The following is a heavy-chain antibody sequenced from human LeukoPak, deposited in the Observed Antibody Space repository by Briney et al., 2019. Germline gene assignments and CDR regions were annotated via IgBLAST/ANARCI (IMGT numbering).Heavy chain of an antibody. J-gene: IGHJ3*02. D-gene: IGHD2-2*01. CDR2: ISSSSSYI. CDR1: GFTLSRYS. V-gene: IGHV3-21*01. Sequence: GGSLRLSCAASGFTLSRYSMNWVRQAPGKGLEWVSSISSSSSYIYYADSLKGRFTISRDNAKNSLYLQMNSLRAEDTAVYYCASSCSSTSCLSDAFDIWGQGTMVTVSS. CDR3: ASSCSSTSCLSDAFDI.